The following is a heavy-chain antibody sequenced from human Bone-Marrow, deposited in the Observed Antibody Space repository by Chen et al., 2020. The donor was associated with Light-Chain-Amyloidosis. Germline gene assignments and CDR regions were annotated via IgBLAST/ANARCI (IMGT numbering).Heavy chain of an antibody. Sequence: EVQLVESGGGLLQRGGSLRLSCAASGFAFRSYAMSWVRQAPGKGLEGVETISGSGGSRYYGDSVKGRLTISRDNSKNALFLQMNSLRAEDTAVYYCAKDISYDDILPGYPADAFDIWGQGTMVTVSS. V-gene: IGHV3-23*04. D-gene: IGHD3-9*01. CDR3: AKDISYDDILPGYPADAFDI. J-gene: IGHJ3*02. CDR1: GFAFRSYA. CDR2: ISGSGGSR.